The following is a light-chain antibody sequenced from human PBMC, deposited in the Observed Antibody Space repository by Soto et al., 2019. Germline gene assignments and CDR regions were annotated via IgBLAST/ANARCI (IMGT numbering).Light chain of an antibody. V-gene: IGLV2-8*01. J-gene: IGLJ2*01. CDR3: SSYGGTSNLL. CDR2: EVH. CDR1: SSDVGGYKY. Sequence: QSALTQPPSASGSPGQSVTISCTGTSSDVGGYKYVSWYQQHPGKAPKLMIFEVHKRPSGVPDRFSGSKSGNTASLTVSGLQAEDEADYYCSSYGGTSNLLFGGGTQLTVL.